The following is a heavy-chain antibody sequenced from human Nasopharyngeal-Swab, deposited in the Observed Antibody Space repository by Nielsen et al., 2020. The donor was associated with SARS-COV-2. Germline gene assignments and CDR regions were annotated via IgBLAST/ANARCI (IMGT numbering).Heavy chain of an antibody. D-gene: IGHD6-19*01. CDR3: ARDIMSSGWPGAPDY. J-gene: IGHJ4*02. CDR2: IYYSGST. CDR1: GGSISSYY. V-gene: IGHV4-59*01. Sequence: GSLRLSCTVSGGSISSYYWSWIRQPPGKGLEWIGYIYYSGSTNYNPSLKSRVTISVDTSKNQFSLKLSSVTAADTAVYYCARDIMSSGWPGAPDYWGQGTLVTVSS.